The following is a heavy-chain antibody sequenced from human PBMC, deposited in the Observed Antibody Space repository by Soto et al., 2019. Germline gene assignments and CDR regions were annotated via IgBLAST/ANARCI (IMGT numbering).Heavy chain of an antibody. CDR1: AGCIIGCGYY. V-gene: IGHV4-61*08. J-gene: IGHJ6*02. CDR3: ARLVQKEGGILSNYYYGVDV. CDR2: IDYSGSA. Sequence: SEMLSLTCTVGAGCIIGCGYYRSWIRQHPGKGMVWIGYIDYSGSANYNPSLRSRVTISIDTSKNQFSLKLSSVTAADTAVYYCARLVQKEGGILSNYYYGVDVWGQGTTVTVS. D-gene: IGHD3-10*01.